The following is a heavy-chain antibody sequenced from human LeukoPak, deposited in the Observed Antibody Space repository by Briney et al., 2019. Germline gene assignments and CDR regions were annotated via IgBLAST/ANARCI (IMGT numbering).Heavy chain of an antibody. Sequence: ASVKVSCKASGYTFTGYYMHWVRQAPGQGLEWMGWISAYNGNTNYAQKLQGRVTMTTDTSTSTAYMELRSLRSDDTAVYYCARRILTGYLFDYWGQGTLVTVSS. J-gene: IGHJ4*02. CDR3: ARRILTGYLFDY. CDR1: GYTFTGYY. D-gene: IGHD3-9*01. CDR2: ISAYNGNT. V-gene: IGHV1-18*04.